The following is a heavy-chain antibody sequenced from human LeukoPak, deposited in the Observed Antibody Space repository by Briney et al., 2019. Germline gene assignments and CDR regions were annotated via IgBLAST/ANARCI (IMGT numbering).Heavy chain of an antibody. V-gene: IGHV3-9*01. J-gene: IGHJ4*02. CDR2: ISWNSGSI. CDR1: GFTFDDYA. CDR3: ARVDQWPSDS. D-gene: IGHD6-19*01. Sequence: GGSLRLSCAASGFTFDDYAMHWVRQAPGKGLEWVSGISWNSGSIGYADSVKGRSTISRDNAKNSLYLQMNSLRAEDTAVYYCARVDQWPSDSWGQGTLVTVSS.